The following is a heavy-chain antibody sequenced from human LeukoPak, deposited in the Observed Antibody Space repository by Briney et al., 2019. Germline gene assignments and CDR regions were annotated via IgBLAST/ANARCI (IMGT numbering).Heavy chain of an antibody. D-gene: IGHD3-10*01. CDR3: ARVGGSGSPYYYGMDV. CDR1: GGSISSSDYY. Sequence: PSETLSLTCTVSGGSISSSDYYWSWIRQPPGKGLEWIGYIYYSGSTYYNPSLKSRVTISVDTSKNQFSLKLSSVTAADTAVYYCARVGGSGSPYYYGMDVWGQGTTVTVSS. V-gene: IGHV4-30-4*01. CDR2: IYYSGST. J-gene: IGHJ6*02.